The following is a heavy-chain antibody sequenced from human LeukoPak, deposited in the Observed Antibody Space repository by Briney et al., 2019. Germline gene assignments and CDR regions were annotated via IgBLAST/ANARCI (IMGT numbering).Heavy chain of an antibody. CDR2: VHLDGRT. Sequence: SETLSLTCGVSGVSVSSTNWWTWIRQPPGKGLEWIGEVHLDGRTNFNPSLKSRLTMSVDLSENHVSLKLTSVTAADTAVYYCAREGGFYRPLDYSGQGTLVTVSS. CDR1: GVSVSSTNW. D-gene: IGHD6-25*01. CDR3: AREGGFYRPLDY. J-gene: IGHJ4*02. V-gene: IGHV4-4*02.